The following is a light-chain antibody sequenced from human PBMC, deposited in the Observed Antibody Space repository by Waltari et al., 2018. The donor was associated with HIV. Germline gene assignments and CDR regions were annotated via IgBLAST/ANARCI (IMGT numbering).Light chain of an antibody. V-gene: IGLV3-10*01. J-gene: IGLJ3*02. Sequence: GDALPRKYVYWYQQKSGQAPVLVIYEDSKRHSAITERFSGSSSGTMATLTISGDKVADEAEYYCYSTDSRGIQRVFGGGTKLTVL. CDR2: EDS. CDR3: YSTDSRGIQRV. CDR1: ALPRKY.